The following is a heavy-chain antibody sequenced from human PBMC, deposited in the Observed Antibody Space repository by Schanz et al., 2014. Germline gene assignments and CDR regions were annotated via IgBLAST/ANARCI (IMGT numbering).Heavy chain of an antibody. V-gene: IGHV4-34*02. CDR1: GGSFSSNY. D-gene: IGHD4-17*01. CDR3: ARGNNCDYRDAFFNYYYYYMDV. J-gene: IGHJ6*03. Sequence: QVQLQQWGAGLLKPSETLSLTCAVYGGSFSSNYWSWIRQPPGKGLEWIGEINQSGTTNYNPSLKNRVNFSVDTSKNQISLKMGSITAADTAVYYCARGNNCDYRDAFFNYYYYYMDVWGKGTTVTVSS. CDR2: INQSGTT.